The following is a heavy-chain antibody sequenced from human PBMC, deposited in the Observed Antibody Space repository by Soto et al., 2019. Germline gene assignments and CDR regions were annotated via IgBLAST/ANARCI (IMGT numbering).Heavy chain of an antibody. Sequence: GGSLRLSCAASGFTFSSYAMSSVRQAPGRGLEWVSAISGSGGSTYYADSVKGRFTISRDNSKNTLYLQMNSLRAEDTAVYYCAKDLGDPKYISSWYVAFDIWGQGTMVTVSS. CDR1: GFTFSSYA. CDR3: AKDLGDPKYISSWYVAFDI. D-gene: IGHD6-13*01. J-gene: IGHJ3*02. CDR2: ISGSGGST. V-gene: IGHV3-23*01.